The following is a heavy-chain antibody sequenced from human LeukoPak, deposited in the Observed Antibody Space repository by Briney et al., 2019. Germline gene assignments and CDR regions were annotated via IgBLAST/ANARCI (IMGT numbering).Heavy chain of an antibody. D-gene: IGHD5-18*01. CDR1: GGSFSGYY. CDR3: ARAYSYGFYAFDI. CDR2: INHSGST. V-gene: IGHV4-34*01. Sequence: SETLSLTCAVYGGSFSGYYWTWIRQPPGKGLEWIGEINHSGSTNYIPSLKSRVTISVDTSKNQFSLKLSSVTAADTAVYYCARAYSYGFYAFDIWGQGTMVTVSS. J-gene: IGHJ3*02.